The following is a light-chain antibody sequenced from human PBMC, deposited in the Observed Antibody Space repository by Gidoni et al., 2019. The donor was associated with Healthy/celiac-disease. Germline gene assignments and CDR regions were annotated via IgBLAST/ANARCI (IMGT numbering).Light chain of an antibody. V-gene: IGLV2-11*01. CDR2: DVS. CDR3: SSYAGSYVV. Sequence: QSALTQPRSVLGSPGQSVTISCTGTSSDVGGYNYVSWYQQHPGKAPKLMIYDVSKRPSGVPDRFSGSKSGNTASLTISGLQAEDEADYYCSSYAGSYVVFGGGTKLTVL. CDR1: SSDVGGYNY. J-gene: IGLJ2*01.